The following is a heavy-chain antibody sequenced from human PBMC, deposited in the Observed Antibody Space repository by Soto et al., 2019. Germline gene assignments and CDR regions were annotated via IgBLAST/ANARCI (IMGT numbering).Heavy chain of an antibody. CDR1: GFTFSSYA. J-gene: IGHJ6*03. CDR2: ISDSGSST. Sequence: EVQLLQSGGGLVQPGGSLRLSCAASGFTFSSYAMIWVRQAPGKGLEWVSAISDSGSSTNYADSVKGRFTISRDNSKNTLFLQIHRLRAEDTAIYYCAKGGGGSYYYYIDVWGKGTTVTVSS. CDR3: AKGGGGSYYYYIDV. V-gene: IGHV3-23*01. D-gene: IGHD2-15*01.